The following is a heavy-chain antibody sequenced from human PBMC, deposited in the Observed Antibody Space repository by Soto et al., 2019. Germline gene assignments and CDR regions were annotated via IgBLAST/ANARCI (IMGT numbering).Heavy chain of an antibody. CDR1: GGTFSSYA. CDR3: ARDWGGGGRCSSTSCWDMDV. V-gene: IGHV1-69*13. Sequence: GASVKVSCKASGGTFSSYAVSWVRQAPGQGLEWMGGIIPIFGTANYAQKFQGRVTITADESTSTAYMELSSLRSEDTAVYYCARDWGGGGRCSSTSCWDMDVWGQGTTVTVSS. D-gene: IGHD2-2*01. J-gene: IGHJ6*02. CDR2: IIPIFGTA.